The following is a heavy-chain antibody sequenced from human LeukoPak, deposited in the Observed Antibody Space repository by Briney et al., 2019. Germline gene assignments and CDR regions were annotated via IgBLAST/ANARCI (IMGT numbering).Heavy chain of an antibody. CDR2: ISYDGSNK. D-gene: IGHD2-2*02. Sequence: GGSLRLSCAASGFTFSSYAMHWVRQAPGKGLEWVAVISYDGSNKYYADSVKGRFTISRDNSKNTLYLQMNSLRAEDTAVYYCARDRRTYCSSTSCYMSDYWGQGTLVTVSS. V-gene: IGHV3-30*01. J-gene: IGHJ4*02. CDR3: ARDRRTYCSSTSCYMSDY. CDR1: GFTFSSYA.